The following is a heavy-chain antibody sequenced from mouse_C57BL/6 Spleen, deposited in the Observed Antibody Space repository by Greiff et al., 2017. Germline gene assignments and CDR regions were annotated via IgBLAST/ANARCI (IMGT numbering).Heavy chain of an antibody. Sequence: VQLQQSGAELVRPGASVTLSCKASGYTFTDYEMHWVKQTPVHGLEWIGEIDPATGGTAYNQKFKAKAILTADKSSSTAYMELRSLTSEDSAVYYCTIGRLERFDYWGQGTTLTVSS. CDR1: GYTFTDYE. V-gene: IGHV1-15*01. D-gene: IGHD4-1*01. CDR2: IDPATGGT. CDR3: TIGRLERFDY. J-gene: IGHJ2*01.